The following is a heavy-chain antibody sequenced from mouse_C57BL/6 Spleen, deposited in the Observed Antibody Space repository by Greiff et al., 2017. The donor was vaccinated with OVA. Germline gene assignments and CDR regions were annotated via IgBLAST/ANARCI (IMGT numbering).Heavy chain of an antibody. CDR3: ARWTAQATDYFDY. CDR1: GYAFSSYW. Sequence: QVQLQQSGAELVKPGASVKISCKASGYAFSSYWMNWVKQRPGKGLEWIGQIYPGDGDTNYNGKFKGKATLTVDKSSSTAYMQLSSLTSEDSAVYYCARWTAQATDYFDYWGQGTTLTVSS. V-gene: IGHV1-80*01. D-gene: IGHD3-2*02. CDR2: IYPGDGDT. J-gene: IGHJ2*01.